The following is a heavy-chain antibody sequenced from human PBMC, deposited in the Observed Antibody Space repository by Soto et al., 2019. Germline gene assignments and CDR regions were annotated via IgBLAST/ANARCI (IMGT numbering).Heavy chain of an antibody. D-gene: IGHD2-2*01. V-gene: IGHV4-59*01. Sequence: TLSLTCTVSGGSMRNYFWTWIRQPPGKGLEWIGYIHYSGTTSFFPSYNPSLRSRVTISEDTSKNPFSLKLLSVTTAATAVYFCAAGEASRRHLAPYYLDFWGQGTLVTVSS. J-gene: IGHJ4*02. CDR3: AAGEASRRHLAPYYLDF. CDR1: GGSMRNYF. CDR2: IHYSGTT.